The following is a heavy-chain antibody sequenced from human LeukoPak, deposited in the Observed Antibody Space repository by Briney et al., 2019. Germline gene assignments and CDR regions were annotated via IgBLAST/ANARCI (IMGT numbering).Heavy chain of an antibody. D-gene: IGHD3-10*01. CDR1: GNSVSSNSAA. CDR3: ARALGDTMVRGVIIGDGYYYYYMDV. CDR2: TYYRSKWYN. Sequence: SQTLSLTCAISGNSVSSNSAAWNWIRQSPSRGLEWLGRTYYRSKWYNDYAVSVKSRITINPDTSKNQFSLQLNSVTPEDTAVYYCARALGDTMVRGVIIGDGYYYYYMDVWGKGTTVTISS. J-gene: IGHJ6*03. V-gene: IGHV6-1*01.